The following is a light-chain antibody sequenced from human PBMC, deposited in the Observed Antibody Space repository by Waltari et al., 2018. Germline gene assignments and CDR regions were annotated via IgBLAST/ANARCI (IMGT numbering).Light chain of an antibody. CDR2: GAS. CDR1: QSVRTK. V-gene: IGKV3-15*01. J-gene: IGKJ4*01. Sequence: VLLTQSPASLSVSPGATVILSCRASQSVRTKLVWYQQKAGQAPRTLIYGASTRASGVPSRFSGSGSETDFTLIISSLQSEDAAVYFCQQYYVWPPITFGGGTKLEI. CDR3: QQYYVWPPIT.